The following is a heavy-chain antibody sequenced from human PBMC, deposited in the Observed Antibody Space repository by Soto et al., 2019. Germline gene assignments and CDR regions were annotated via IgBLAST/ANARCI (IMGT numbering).Heavy chain of an antibody. J-gene: IGHJ5*02. V-gene: IGHV1-69*01. Sequence: QVQLVQSGADVKKPGSSVKVSCQASGVTFSSETLGWVRQAPGQGLEWVGGIIPLFGTASYAQKFQARVTISADESASTVYMQVRSLGSDDTAVYFGARELSENPASPFHAWVQGTLVTVAS. CDR3: ARELSENPASPFHA. CDR2: IIPLFGTA. CDR1: GVTFSSET.